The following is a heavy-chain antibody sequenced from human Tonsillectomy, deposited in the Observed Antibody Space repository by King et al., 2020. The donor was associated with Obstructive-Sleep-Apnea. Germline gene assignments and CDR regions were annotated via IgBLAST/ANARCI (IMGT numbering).Heavy chain of an antibody. CDR2: INHSGST. CDR3: ARDGFTMVRGVIIRGYYYYGMDV. D-gene: IGHD3-10*01. V-gene: IGHV4-34*01. Sequence: VQLQQWGAGLLKPSETLSLTCAVYGGSFSGYYWSWIRQPPGKGLEWIGEINHSGSTNYNPSLKSRVTISVDTSKNQFSLKLSSVTAADTAVYYCARDGFTMVRGVIIRGYYYYGMDVWGQGTTVTVSS. CDR1: GGSFSGYY. J-gene: IGHJ6*02.